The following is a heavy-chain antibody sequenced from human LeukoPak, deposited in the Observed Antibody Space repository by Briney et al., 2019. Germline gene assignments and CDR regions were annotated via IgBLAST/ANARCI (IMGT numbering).Heavy chain of an antibody. CDR3: ARDSTVAGTGFY. D-gene: IGHD6-19*01. J-gene: IGHJ4*02. CDR1: GFTFSSYG. V-gene: IGHV3-33*01. Sequence: PGRSLRLSCAASGFTFSSYGMHWVRQAPGKGLEWVAVIWYDGSNKHYADSVKGRFTISRDNSKNTLYLQMNSLRAEDTAVYYCARDSTVAGTGFYWGQGTLVTVSS. CDR2: IWYDGSNK.